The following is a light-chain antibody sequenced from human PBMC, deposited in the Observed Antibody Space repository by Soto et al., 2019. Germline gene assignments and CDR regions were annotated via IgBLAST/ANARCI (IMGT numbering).Light chain of an antibody. J-gene: IGKJ5*01. V-gene: IGKV2-28*01. CDR1: QSLLHSNGYSY. Sequence: DIVMSQSPLSLPVTPGEPASISSRSSQSLLHSNGYSYLDWYLQKPGQSPQLLIYWGSNRASGVPDRFSGSGSGTDFTLTISSLQAEDVAVYYCQQYYSTPITFGQGTRLEIK. CDR3: QQYYSTPIT. CDR2: WGS.